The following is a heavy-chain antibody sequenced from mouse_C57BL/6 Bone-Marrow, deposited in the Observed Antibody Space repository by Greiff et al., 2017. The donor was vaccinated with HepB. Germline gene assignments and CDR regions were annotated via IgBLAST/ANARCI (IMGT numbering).Heavy chain of an antibody. V-gene: IGHV1-82*01. CDR1: GYAFSSSW. Sequence: VKLMESGPELVKPGASVKISCKASGYAFSSSWMNWVKQRPGKGLEWIGRIYPGDGDTNYNGKFKGKATLTADKSSSTAYMQLSSLTSEDSAVYFCARYDYEGFAYWGQGPLVTVSA. D-gene: IGHD2-4*01. CDR2: IYPGDGDT. CDR3: ARYDYEGFAY. J-gene: IGHJ3*01.